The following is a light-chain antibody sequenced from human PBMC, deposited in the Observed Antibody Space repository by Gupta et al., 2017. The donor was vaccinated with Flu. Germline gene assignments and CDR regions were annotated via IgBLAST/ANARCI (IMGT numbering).Light chain of an antibody. J-gene: IGKJ2*01. Sequence: DIHMTQSPSTLSASMGDRVTISCLSSQTISPYLAWYQQKPGKAPKLLIYLTSNLESGVPSRFSGSGSGTDFTLTISSLQSDDFGTYYCQHYIAFPYTFGPGTNVEIK. V-gene: IGKV1-5*03. CDR2: LTS. CDR1: QTISPY. CDR3: QHYIAFPYT.